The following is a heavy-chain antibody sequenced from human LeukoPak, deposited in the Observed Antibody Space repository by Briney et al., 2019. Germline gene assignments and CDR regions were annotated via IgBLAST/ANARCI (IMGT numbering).Heavy chain of an antibody. V-gene: IGHV3-23*01. CDR3: APDCSSTSCYRDDAIDI. D-gene: IGHD2-2*01. J-gene: IGHJ3*02. Sequence: GGSLRLSCAASGFTFSSYAMSWVRQAPGKGLEWVSAISGSGGSTYYADSVKGRFTISRDNSKNTLYLQMNSLRAEDTAVYYCAPDCSSTSCYRDDAIDIWGQGTMVTVSS. CDR1: GFTFSSYA. CDR2: ISGSGGST.